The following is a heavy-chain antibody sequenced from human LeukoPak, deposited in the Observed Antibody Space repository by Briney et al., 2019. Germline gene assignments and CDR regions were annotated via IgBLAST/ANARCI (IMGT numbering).Heavy chain of an antibody. CDR2: ISGSGGDT. CDR1: GFTFITYY. J-gene: IGHJ4*02. V-gene: IGHV3-23*01. CDR3: AKKSSAWRTPGDF. D-gene: IGHD6-19*01. Sequence: PGGSLRLSCAASGFTFITYYMTWVRQAPGKGLEWVSSISGSGGDTYYADSVKGRFTISRDNSKNTLFLQMNSLRAEDTALYYCAKKSSAWRTPGDFWGQGTLVTVSS.